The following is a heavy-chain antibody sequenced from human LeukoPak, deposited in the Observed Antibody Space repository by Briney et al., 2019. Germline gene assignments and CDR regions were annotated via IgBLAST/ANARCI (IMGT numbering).Heavy chain of an antibody. V-gene: IGHV5-51*01. D-gene: IGHD2-15*01. CDR2: IYPGDSGT. Sequence: GESLKISCKGSGYSFSNDWIGWVRQMPGKGLEWMGMIYPGDSGTRYSPSFQGQVTISSDKSITPAYLQWSSLGASDTAVYYWGRGGCNGGSCYAYWGQGTLVTVSS. CDR3: GRGGCNGGSCYAY. J-gene: IGHJ4*02. CDR1: GYSFSNDW.